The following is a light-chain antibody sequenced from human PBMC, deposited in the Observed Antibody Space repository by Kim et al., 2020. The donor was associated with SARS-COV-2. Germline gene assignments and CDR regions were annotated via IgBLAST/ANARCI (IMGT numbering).Light chain of an antibody. CDR1: SLRRYY. Sequence: SSELTQDPAVSVALGQTVRITCQGDSLRRYYASWYQQKPGQAPVLVIYGKNNRPSGIPDRFSGSSSGNTASLTITGAQEEEADYYCKSRDSSGKVVFGGGTKLTVL. J-gene: IGLJ2*01. V-gene: IGLV3-19*01. CDR2: GKN. CDR3: KSRDSSGKVV.